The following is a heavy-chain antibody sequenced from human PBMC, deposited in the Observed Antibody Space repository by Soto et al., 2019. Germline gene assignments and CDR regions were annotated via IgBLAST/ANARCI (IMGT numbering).Heavy chain of an antibody. CDR3: ARGRLALNLEWLNNWFDH. J-gene: IGHJ5*02. CDR1: GGSFSGYY. D-gene: IGHD3-3*01. CDR2: INHSGNA. Sequence: AETLARSFAVYGGSFSGYYWSWIRQPPGKVLELIGEINHSGNANYNPSLKSRVTISVDTSKKQFSLELSSVTAADTAVYYRARGRLALNLEWLNNWFDHCGQGTLIT. V-gene: IGHV4-34*01.